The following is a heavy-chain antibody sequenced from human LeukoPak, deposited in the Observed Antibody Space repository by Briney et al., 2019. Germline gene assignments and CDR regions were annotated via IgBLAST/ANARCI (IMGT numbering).Heavy chain of an antibody. D-gene: IGHD2-2*01. J-gene: IGHJ3*02. Sequence: SETLSLTCTVSGGSISSSSYYWGWIRQPPGKGLEWIGSIYYSGSTYYNPSLKSRVTISVDTSKNQFSLKLSSVTAADTAVYYCARDGGDIVVVPAATGYAFDIWGQGTMVTVSS. CDR1: GGSISSSSYY. CDR3: ARDGGDIVVVPAATGYAFDI. V-gene: IGHV4-39*07. CDR2: IYYSGST.